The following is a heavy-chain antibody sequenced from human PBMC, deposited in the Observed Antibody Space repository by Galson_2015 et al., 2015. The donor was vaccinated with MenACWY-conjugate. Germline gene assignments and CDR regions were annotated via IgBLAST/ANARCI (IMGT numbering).Heavy chain of an antibody. J-gene: IGHJ6*03. V-gene: IGHV3-15*01. CDR3: TTHKPDSWGGLLFHFYMDV. Sequence: SLRLSCAGSAFTFSNAYMSWVRQAPGKGLEWVGRIKSQTDGGKIDYAAPVKGRFTISRDDSKNTLYLQMNSLKIEDTAVYHCTTHKPDSWGGLLFHFYMDVWGQGTKVTVSS. CDR1: AFTFSNAY. D-gene: IGHD2-21*01. CDR2: IKSQTDGGKI.